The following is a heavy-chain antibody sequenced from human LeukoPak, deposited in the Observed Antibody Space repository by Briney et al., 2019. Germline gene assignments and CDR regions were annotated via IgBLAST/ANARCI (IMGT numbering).Heavy chain of an antibody. CDR2: IRSKANDYAT. CDR3: QAYYYYYMDV. CDR1: GITFDGSP. Sequence: GGSLKLSCAASGITFDGSPIHWVRQASGKGLEWVGRIRSKANDYATGYGASVKGRFIISRDDSKNMSYLDMNSLTTEDTAVYFCQAYYYYYMDVWGKGTTVTVSS. J-gene: IGHJ6*03. V-gene: IGHV3-73*01.